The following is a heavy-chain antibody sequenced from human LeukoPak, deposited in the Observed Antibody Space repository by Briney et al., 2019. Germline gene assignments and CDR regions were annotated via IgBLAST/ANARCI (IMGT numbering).Heavy chain of an antibody. D-gene: IGHD5-18*01. J-gene: IGHJ4*02. CDR1: GFPFSNAC. CDR2: IKSKTDGGTT. Sequence: GSLRLSCAASGFPFSNACMAWVRRAPGKGLEWVGPIKSKTDGGTTDFAAPVKGRFTISRDDSKNTLFLQMNSLKTEDTAVYYCTTGTWIQLWLPDYWGQGTLVTVSS. CDR3: TTGTWIQLWLPDY. V-gene: IGHV3-15*01.